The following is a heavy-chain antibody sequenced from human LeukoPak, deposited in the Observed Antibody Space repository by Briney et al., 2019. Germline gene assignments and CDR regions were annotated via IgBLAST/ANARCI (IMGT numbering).Heavy chain of an antibody. CDR3: ARARRDCSGGSCYPDYNWFDP. D-gene: IGHD2-15*01. V-gene: IGHV3-48*04. Sequence: PGGSLRLSCAASGFTFSSYGMNWVRQAPGKGLDWVSYISSSGSAIYYADSVRGRFTISRDNAKNSLYLQMNSLRAEDTAVYYCARARRDCSGGSCYPDYNWFDPWGQGTLVTVSS. CDR1: GFTFSSYG. J-gene: IGHJ5*02. CDR2: ISSSGSAI.